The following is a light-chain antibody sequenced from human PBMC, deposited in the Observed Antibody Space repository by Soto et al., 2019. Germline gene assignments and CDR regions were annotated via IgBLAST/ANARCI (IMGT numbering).Light chain of an antibody. CDR2: EVS. V-gene: IGLV2-23*02. CDR3: CSYAGSSTFV. CDR1: SSDVGSYNL. Sequence: QSALTQPASVSGSPRQSITISCTGTSSDVGSYNLVSWYQQHPGKAPKLMIYEVSKRPSGVSNRFSGSKSGNPASLTISGLQAEDEAGYYCCSYAGSSTFVFGGGTKVTVL. J-gene: IGLJ2*01.